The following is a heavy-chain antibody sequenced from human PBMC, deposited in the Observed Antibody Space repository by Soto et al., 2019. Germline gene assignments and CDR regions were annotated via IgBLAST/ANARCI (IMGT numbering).Heavy chain of an antibody. Sequence: QVQLVQSGAEVKKPGSSVKVSCKASGGTFSSYAISWVRQAPGQGLEWMGGIIPIFGTANYAQKFLGRVTITADESTSTAYMELSSLRSEDTAVYYCARSSYGGNSFQESYYFDYWGQGTLVTVSS. CDR3: ARSSYGGNSFQESYYFDY. V-gene: IGHV1-69*12. J-gene: IGHJ4*02. CDR2: IIPIFGTA. D-gene: IGHD4-17*01. CDR1: GGTFSSYA.